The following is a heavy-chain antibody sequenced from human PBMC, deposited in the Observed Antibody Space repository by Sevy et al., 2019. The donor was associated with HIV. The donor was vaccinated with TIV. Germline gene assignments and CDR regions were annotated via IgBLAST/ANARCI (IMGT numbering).Heavy chain of an antibody. CDR1: GFTFSTYS. CDR2: INQDGNQK. V-gene: IGHV3-7*01. Sequence: GGSLRLSCAASGFTFSTYSMSWVRQAPGKGLEWVANINQDGNQKYYVDSVKGRFTISRDKAKNSLYLQMNSLRAEDTAVYYCARAAGIQGRVSEYFQNWGQGTLVTVSS. D-gene: IGHD3-3*02. J-gene: IGHJ1*01. CDR3: ARAAGIQGRVSEYFQN.